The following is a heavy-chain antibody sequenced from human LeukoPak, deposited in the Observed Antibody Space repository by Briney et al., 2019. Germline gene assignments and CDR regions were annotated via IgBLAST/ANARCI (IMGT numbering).Heavy chain of an antibody. CDR2: INSDGSST. J-gene: IGHJ5*02. V-gene: IGHV3-74*01. Sequence: PGGSLRLSCAASGFTFSSFWMHWVRHAPGKGLVWVSRINSDGSSTSYADSVKGRFTISRDNAKNTLYLQINSRRAEDTAVYYCARSKWLGDWFDPWGQGTLVTVSS. CDR1: GFTFSSFW. D-gene: IGHD5-12*01. CDR3: ARSKWLGDWFDP.